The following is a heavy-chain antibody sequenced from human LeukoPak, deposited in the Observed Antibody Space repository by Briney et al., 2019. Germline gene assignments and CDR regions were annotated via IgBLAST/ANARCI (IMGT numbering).Heavy chain of an antibody. CDR1: GGTFSSYA. Sequence: ASVKVSCKASGGTFSSYAMSWVRQAPGQGLEWMGRIIPILGIANYAQKFQGRVTITADKSTSTAYMELSSLRSEDTAVYYCARRSTGGYSSSWYDFDYWGQGTLVTVSS. D-gene: IGHD6-13*01. CDR2: IIPILGIA. V-gene: IGHV1-69*04. CDR3: ARRSTGGYSSSWYDFDY. J-gene: IGHJ4*02.